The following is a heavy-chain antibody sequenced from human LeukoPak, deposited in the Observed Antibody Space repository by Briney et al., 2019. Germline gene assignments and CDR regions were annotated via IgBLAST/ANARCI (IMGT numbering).Heavy chain of an antibody. CDR2: ISSGTSYI. Sequence: GGSLRLSCAASGFTFNTYTMNWVRQAPGKGLEWVSSISSGTSYIYYADSVKGRFTISRDNAKNSLYLQMNSLRAEDTAVYYCARDLYFFDYWGQGTLVTVSS. V-gene: IGHV3-21*01. CDR1: GFTFNTYT. J-gene: IGHJ4*02. CDR3: ARDLYFFDY. D-gene: IGHD3-9*01.